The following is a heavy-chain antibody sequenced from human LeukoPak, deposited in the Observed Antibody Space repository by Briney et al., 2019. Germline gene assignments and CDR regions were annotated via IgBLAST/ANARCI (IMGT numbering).Heavy chain of an antibody. CDR1: GVTFSSYA. J-gene: IGHJ3*02. Sequence: SVKVSCKASGVTFSSYAISWVRQAPGQGLEWMGGIIPIFGTANYAQKFQGRVTITADKSTSTAYMELSSLRSEDTAVYYCARPRTYGADAFDIWGQGTMVTVSS. D-gene: IGHD4-17*01. V-gene: IGHV1-69*06. CDR2: IIPIFGTA. CDR3: ARPRTYGADAFDI.